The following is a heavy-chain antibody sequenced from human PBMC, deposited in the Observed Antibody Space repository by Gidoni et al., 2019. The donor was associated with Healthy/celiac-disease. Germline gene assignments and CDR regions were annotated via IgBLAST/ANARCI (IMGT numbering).Heavy chain of an antibody. J-gene: IGHJ4*02. D-gene: IGHD3-10*01. Sequence: QITLKESGPTLVKPTQTLTLTCTFSGFSLSTSGVGVGWIRQPPGKALEWLALIYWDDDKRYSPSLKSRLTITKDTSKNQVVLTMTNMDPVDTATYYCAHRRTYGSGSYFPFDYWGQGTLVTVSS. CDR1: GFSLSTSGVG. CDR3: AHRRTYGSGSYFPFDY. V-gene: IGHV2-5*02. CDR2: IYWDDDK.